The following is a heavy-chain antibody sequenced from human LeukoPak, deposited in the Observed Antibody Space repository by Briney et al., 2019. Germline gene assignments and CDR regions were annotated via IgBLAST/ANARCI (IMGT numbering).Heavy chain of an antibody. Sequence: GGSLRLSCAASGFTFSSYAVSWVRQAPGKGLEWVSAISGSGGSTYYADSVKGRFTISRDNSKNTLYLQMNSLRAEDTAVYYCAEENGYYYGSGRPDYWGQGTLVTVSS. CDR3: AEENGYYYGSGRPDY. D-gene: IGHD3-10*01. J-gene: IGHJ4*02. CDR2: ISGSGGST. CDR1: GFTFSSYA. V-gene: IGHV3-23*01.